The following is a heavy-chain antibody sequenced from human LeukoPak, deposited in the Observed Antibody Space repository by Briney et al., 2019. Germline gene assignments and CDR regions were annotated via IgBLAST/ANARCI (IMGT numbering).Heavy chain of an antibody. CDR3: ARGVGPIAAAGTGAFDI. D-gene: IGHD6-13*01. V-gene: IGHV4-4*07. Sequence: SETLSLTCTVSGGSISSYYWSWIRQPAGKGLEWIGRIYTSGSTNYNPSLKSRVTMSVDTSKNLFSLKVSSVTAADTAVYYCARGVGPIAAAGTGAFDIWGQGTMVTVSS. J-gene: IGHJ3*02. CDR2: IYTSGST. CDR1: GGSISSYY.